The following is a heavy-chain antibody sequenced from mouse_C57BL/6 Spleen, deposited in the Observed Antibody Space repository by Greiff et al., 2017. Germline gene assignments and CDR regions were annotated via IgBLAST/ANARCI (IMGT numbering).Heavy chain of an antibody. CDR3: ARSNYGSSLYAMDY. J-gene: IGHJ4*01. D-gene: IGHD1-1*01. CDR1: GYTFTNYW. CDR2: IYPGGGYT. V-gene: IGHV1-63*01. Sequence: QVQLKQSGAELVRPGTSVKMSCKASGYTFTNYWIGWAKQRPGHGLEWIGDIYPGGGYTNYNEKFKGKATLTADKSSSTAYMQFSSLTSEDSAIYYCARSNYGSSLYAMDYWGQGTSVTVSS.